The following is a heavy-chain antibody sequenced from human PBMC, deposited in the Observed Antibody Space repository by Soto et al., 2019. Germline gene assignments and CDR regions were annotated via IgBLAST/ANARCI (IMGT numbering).Heavy chain of an antibody. CDR1: GFTFSSYS. Sequence: EVQLVESGGGLVQPGGSLRLSCAASGFTFSSYSMNWVRQAPGKGLEWISYISTSNSMYYADSVKGRFTISRDNAKNSLYLQMNSLRGEDTAVYYCARDIYYAFDYWGQGTLVTVSS. V-gene: IGHV3-48*01. CDR2: ISTSNSM. D-gene: IGHD3-22*01. J-gene: IGHJ4*02. CDR3: ARDIYYAFDY.